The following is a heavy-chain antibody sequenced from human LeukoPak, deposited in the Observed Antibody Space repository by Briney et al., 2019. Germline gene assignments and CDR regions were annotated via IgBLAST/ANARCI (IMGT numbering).Heavy chain of an antibody. D-gene: IGHD2-2*02. Sequence: PGGSLRLSCAASGFTFSSYAMHWVRQAPGKGLEWVSSISSSSSYIYYADSVKGRFTISRDNAKNSLYLQMNSLRAEDTAVYYCARGGYCSSTSCYTGPQDYWGQGTLVTVSS. CDR2: ISSSSSYI. CDR3: ARGGYCSSTSCYTGPQDY. J-gene: IGHJ4*02. CDR1: GFTFSSYA. V-gene: IGHV3-21*01.